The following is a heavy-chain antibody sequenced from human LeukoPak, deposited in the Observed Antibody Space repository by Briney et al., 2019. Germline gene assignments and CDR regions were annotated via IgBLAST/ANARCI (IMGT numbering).Heavy chain of an antibody. D-gene: IGHD3-22*01. V-gene: IGHV3-30*02. CDR2: IHSDGINK. CDR1: QFTFSHYA. J-gene: IGHJ4*02. Sequence: PGGSLRLSCAASQFTFSHYAMHWVRQAPGKGLDWVAFIHSDGINKYYADSVKGRFTISRDNSKNTLYLQMSNLRAEDTAVYYCAKEVPGHISGFYSPGYWGQGTLVTVSS. CDR3: AKEVPGHISGFYSPGY.